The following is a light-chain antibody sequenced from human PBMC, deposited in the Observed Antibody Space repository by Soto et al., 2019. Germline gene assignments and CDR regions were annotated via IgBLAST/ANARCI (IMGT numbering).Light chain of an antibody. CDR2: DAS. V-gene: IGKV3-11*01. J-gene: IGKJ5*01. Sequence: EIVLTQSPATLSLSPGERAILSCRASQSVSSYLAWYQQKPGQAPRLLIYDASNRATGIPARFSGSGSGTDFTLTISSLEPEDFAVYYCQQRSSWITFGQGTRLEI. CDR3: QQRSSWIT. CDR1: QSVSSY.